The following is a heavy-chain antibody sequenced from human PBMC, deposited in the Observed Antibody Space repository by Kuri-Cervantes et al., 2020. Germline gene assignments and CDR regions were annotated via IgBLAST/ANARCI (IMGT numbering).Heavy chain of an antibody. D-gene: IGHD3-22*01. CDR1: GYTLNEFS. V-gene: IGHV1-24*01. CDR2: FEREDGET. CDR3: ATGGSSGYDYTAWCDP. Sequence: ASVKVSCKVSGYTLNEFSMHWVRQAPGKGLEWMGGFEREDGETIYAQKFQGRVTMTEDTSTNTAYMELSSLRSENTAVYYCATGGSSGYDYTAWCDPWGQGALVTVSS. J-gene: IGHJ5*02.